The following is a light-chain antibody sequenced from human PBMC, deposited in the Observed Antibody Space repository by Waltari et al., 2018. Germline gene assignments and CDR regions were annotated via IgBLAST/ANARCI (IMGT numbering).Light chain of an antibody. J-gene: IGLJ1*01. V-gene: IGLV3-21*03. Sequence: SYDLTQPLSASAAPGKPATITCGGENLRSKAWPWYQQKAGQAPILVLYDDTDRPSGIPYRFSGSNSGNTATLTISRVEAGDEADYYCQVWDSNTDHAFFGTGTKVTVL. CDR1: NLRSKA. CDR2: DDT. CDR3: QVWDSNTDHAF.